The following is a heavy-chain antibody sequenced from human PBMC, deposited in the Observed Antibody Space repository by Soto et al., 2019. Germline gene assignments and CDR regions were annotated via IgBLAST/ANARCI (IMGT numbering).Heavy chain of an antibody. CDR3: ARDLSGDYGALDT. CDR1: GFTFSNYG. J-gene: IGHJ3*02. CDR2: IWYDGSNK. V-gene: IGHV3-33*01. D-gene: IGHD4-17*01. Sequence: GGSLRLSCAPSGFTFSNYGIHWARQAPGKGLEWVAVIWYDGSNKVYADSVKGRFTISRDNSKNTLYLQVNSLRAEDTAVYYCARDLSGDYGALDTWGQGTMVTVSS.